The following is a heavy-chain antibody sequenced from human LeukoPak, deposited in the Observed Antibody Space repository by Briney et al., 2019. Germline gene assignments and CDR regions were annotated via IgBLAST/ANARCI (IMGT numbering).Heavy chain of an antibody. J-gene: IGHJ4*02. CDR1: GITFSSYA. CDR2: ISTNGRST. D-gene: IGHD5-12*01. V-gene: IGHV3-64D*06. CDR3: VKDRDSGYDSLDY. Sequence: GGSLRLSCSASGITFSSYAMHWVRQAPGKGLEYVSAISTNGRSTYYAVSVKGRFTISRDNSKNTLYLQMSSLRAEDTAVYYCVKDRDSGYDSLDYWGQGTLVTVSS.